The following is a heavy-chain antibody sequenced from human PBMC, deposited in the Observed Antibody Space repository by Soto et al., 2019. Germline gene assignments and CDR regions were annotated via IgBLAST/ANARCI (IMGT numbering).Heavy chain of an antibody. Sequence: QVQLVQSGAEVKKPGSSVKVSCKASGGTFSSYAISWVRQAPGHGLEWMGGIIPIFGTANYAQKFQSRGTITADESTSTDYMELSSLRAEDTAVYYVARHMTTVTSYYYSGMDVWGQRTTVTVSS. CDR1: GGTFSSYA. V-gene: IGHV1-69*01. D-gene: IGHD4-17*01. CDR2: IIPIFGTA. J-gene: IGHJ6*02. CDR3: ARHMTTVTSYYYSGMDV.